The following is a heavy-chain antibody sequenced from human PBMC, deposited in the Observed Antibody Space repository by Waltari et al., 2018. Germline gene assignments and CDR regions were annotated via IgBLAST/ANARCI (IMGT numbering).Heavy chain of an antibody. V-gene: IGHV3-30*02. CDR1: GLPFSNFG. CDR2: IWFDGSYK. D-gene: IGHD2-2*02. Sequence: QVNLVESGGGVVQPGGSLRLSCATSGLPFSNFGMHWVRQAPGKGREWVALIWFDGSYKFYADSVRGRFTISRDNSARTLYLDMDSLRLDDTAMYYCAKDAFGNTYLDFWGQGTLVTVSS. J-gene: IGHJ4*02. CDR3: AKDAFGNTYLDF.